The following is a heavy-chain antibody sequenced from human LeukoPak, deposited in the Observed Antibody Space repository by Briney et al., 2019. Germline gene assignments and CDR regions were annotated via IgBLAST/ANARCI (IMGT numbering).Heavy chain of an antibody. D-gene: IGHD1-26*01. V-gene: IGHV1-24*01. Sequence: GASVTVSCKVSGYTLTELSMHWVRQAPGKGLEWMGGFDPEDGETIYAQKFQGRVTMTEDTSTDTAYMELSSLRSQDTAVYYCATVSWSRFRGSYYSRTFDYWGQGTLVTVSS. CDR2: FDPEDGET. CDR1: GYTLTELS. CDR3: ATVSWSRFRGSYYSRTFDY. J-gene: IGHJ4*02.